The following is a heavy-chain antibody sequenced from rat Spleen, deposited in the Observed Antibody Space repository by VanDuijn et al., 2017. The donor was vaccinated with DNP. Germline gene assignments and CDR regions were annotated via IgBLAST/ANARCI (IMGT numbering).Heavy chain of an antibody. V-gene: IGHV2-16*01. CDR1: GFSLTTYG. J-gene: IGHJ2*01. Sequence: QVQLKESGPGLVQPSQTLSLTCTVSGFSLTTYGISWVRQPPGKGLEWIGAIWTGGNTDYNSALKSQLSISRDTSKSQVLLQMNSLQTEDTAMYFCATITTTDYWGQGVMVTVSS. D-gene: IGHD1-10*01. CDR3: ATITTTDY. CDR2: IWTGGNT.